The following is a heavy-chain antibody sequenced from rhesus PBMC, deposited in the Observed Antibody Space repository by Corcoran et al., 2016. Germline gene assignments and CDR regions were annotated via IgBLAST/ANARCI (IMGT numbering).Heavy chain of an antibody. CDR2: IYGGSTST. CDR3: ARVNTVTYY. D-gene: IGHD4-23*01. CDR1: GGSIGGYY. V-gene: IGHV4-165*01. Sequence: QVQLQESGPGLVKPSETLSLTCAVSGGSIGGYYWRWIRQAPGKGLEWIGYIYGGSTSTNYNPSLKSRVTISTDTSKNQFSLMLSSVTAADTAVYYWARVNTVTYYWGQGVLVTVSS. J-gene: IGHJ4*01.